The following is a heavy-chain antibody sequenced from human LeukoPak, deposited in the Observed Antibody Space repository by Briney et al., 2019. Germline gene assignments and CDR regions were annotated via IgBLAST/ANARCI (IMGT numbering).Heavy chain of an antibody. V-gene: IGHV4-59*11. CDR2: IYYSGST. J-gene: IGHJ4*02. CDR1: GDSISSHY. Sequence: SETLSLTCTVSGDSISSHYWSWIRQPPGKGLEWIGYIYYSGSTNYNPSLESRVTISVDTSKNQFSLKLSSVTAADTAVYYCVPGLATGGVVFDYWGQGTLVTVSS. D-gene: IGHD2-15*01. CDR3: VPGLATGGVVFDY.